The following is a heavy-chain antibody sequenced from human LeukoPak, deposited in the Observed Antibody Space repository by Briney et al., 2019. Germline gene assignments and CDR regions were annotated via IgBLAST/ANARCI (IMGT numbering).Heavy chain of an antibody. CDR2: IIPIFGTA. J-gene: IGHJ6*03. CDR1: GGTFSSYA. Sequence: SVKVSCKASGGTFSSYAISWVRQAPGQGLEWMGGIIPIFGTANYAQKFQGRVTITADESTSTAYMELSSLRSEDTAVYYCARRADRVTTPYYYYYMGVWGKGTTVTVSS. CDR3: ARRADRVTTPYYYYYMGV. D-gene: IGHD4-17*01. V-gene: IGHV1-69*13.